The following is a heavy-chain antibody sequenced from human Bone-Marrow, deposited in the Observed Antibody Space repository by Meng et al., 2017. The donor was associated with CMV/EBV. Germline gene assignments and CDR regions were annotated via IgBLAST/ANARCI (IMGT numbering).Heavy chain of an antibody. CDR2: IRYDGSNK. Sequence: GGSLRLSCAASGFTFSSYSMNWVRQAPGKGLEWVAFIRYDGSNKYYADSVKGRFTISRDNSKNTLYLQMNSLRAEDTAVYYCAKDLAYSYVIHYYYYGMDVWGQGNTVTVAS. V-gene: IGHV3-30*02. CDR3: AKDLAYSYVIHYYYYGMDV. J-gene: IGHJ6*02. D-gene: IGHD5-18*01. CDR1: GFTFSSYS.